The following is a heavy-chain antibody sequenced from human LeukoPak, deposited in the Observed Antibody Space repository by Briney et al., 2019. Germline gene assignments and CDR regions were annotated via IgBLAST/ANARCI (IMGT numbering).Heavy chain of an antibody. J-gene: IGHJ4*02. D-gene: IGHD6-19*01. V-gene: IGHV3-30-3*01. Sequence: PGRSLRLSCAASGFTFSSYAMHWVRQAPGRGLEWVAVISYDGSNKYYADSVKGRFTNSRDNSKNTLNLQMNSLRPEDTAVYFCVSRSSAWYFLDYWGQGTLVTVSS. CDR3: VSRSSAWYFLDY. CDR1: GFTFSSYA. CDR2: ISYDGSNK.